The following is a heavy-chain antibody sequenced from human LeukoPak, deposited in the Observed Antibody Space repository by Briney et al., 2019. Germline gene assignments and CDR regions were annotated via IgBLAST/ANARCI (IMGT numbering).Heavy chain of an antibody. V-gene: IGHV3-23*01. CDR2: ISGSGGST. D-gene: IGHD3-10*01. Sequence: GGSLRLSCAASGFTFSSYAMSWVRQAPGKGLEWVSGISGSGGSTYYADSVEGRFTISRDNSKNTLSLQMDSLRAEDTAVYYCAKVNPKVREVSHYHYYYYMDVWGKGSTVT. J-gene: IGHJ6*03. CDR1: GFTFSSYA. CDR3: AKVNPKVREVSHYHYYYYMDV.